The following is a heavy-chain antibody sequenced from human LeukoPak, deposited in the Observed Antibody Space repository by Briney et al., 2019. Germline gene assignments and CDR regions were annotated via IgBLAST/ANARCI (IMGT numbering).Heavy chain of an antibody. Sequence: GGSLRLSCAASGFTFSSYSMNWVRQAPGKGLEWVSSISSSSSYIYYADSVKGRFTISRDNAKNSLYLQMNSLRAEDTAVYYCARGLAVAGPGDFDYWGQGTLVTVSS. CDR1: GFTFSSYS. J-gene: IGHJ4*02. CDR3: ARGLAVAGPGDFDY. V-gene: IGHV3-21*01. CDR2: ISSSSSYI. D-gene: IGHD6-19*01.